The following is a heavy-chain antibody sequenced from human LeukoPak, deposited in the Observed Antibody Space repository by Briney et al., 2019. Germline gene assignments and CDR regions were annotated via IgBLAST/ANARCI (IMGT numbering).Heavy chain of an antibody. D-gene: IGHD3-16*01. Sequence: PGGSLRLSCAASGFTFDNYGMSWVRQAPGKGLEWVSGINWNGGSTNYADSVKGRFTISRDNSKNTLYLQMGSLRAEDMAVYYCARVLAGSFDLGYWGQGTLVTVSS. V-gene: IGHV3-20*04. CDR2: INWNGGST. J-gene: IGHJ4*02. CDR3: ARVLAGSFDLGY. CDR1: GFTFDNYG.